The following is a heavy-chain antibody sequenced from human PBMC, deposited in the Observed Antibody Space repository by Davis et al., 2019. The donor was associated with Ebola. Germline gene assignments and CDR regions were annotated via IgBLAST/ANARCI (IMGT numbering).Heavy chain of an antibody. Sequence: PGGSLRLSCVASGFTFSPYWMHWIRLAPGKGLVWVSRINGDGSSTSYADPVTGRFTISRDNARNIVYLQMNSLRVEDTGVYYCARDRNYQPTDPWGQGTLVTVTS. CDR2: INGDGSST. CDR3: ARDRNYQPTDP. V-gene: IGHV3-74*01. D-gene: IGHD1-7*01. CDR1: GFTFSPYW. J-gene: IGHJ5*02.